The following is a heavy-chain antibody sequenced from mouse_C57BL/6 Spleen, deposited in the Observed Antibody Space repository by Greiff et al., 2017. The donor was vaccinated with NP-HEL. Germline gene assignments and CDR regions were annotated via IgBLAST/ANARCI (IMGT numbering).Heavy chain of an antibody. CDR1: GFSLSTSGMG. D-gene: IGHD2-14*01. CDR2: IYWDDDK. Sequence: QVTLKESGPGILQSSQTLSLTCSFSGFSLSTSGMGVSWIRQPSGKGLEWLAHIYWDDDKRYNPSLKSRLTITKDTSRNQVLLKITSVDTADTATYYCARTTTGLAYWGQGTLVTVSA. J-gene: IGHJ3*01. CDR3: ARTTTGLAY. V-gene: IGHV8-12*01.